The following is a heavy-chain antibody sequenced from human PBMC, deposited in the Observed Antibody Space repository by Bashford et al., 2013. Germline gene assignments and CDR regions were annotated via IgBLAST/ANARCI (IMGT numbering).Heavy chain of an antibody. CDR1: GGSISSGGYY. Sequence: SETLSLTCTVSGGSISSGGYYWSWIRQHPGKGLEWIGYIYYSGSTYYNPSLKSRVTISVDTSKNQFSLKLSSVTAADTAVYYCARGSLWFGELLSLKGSWFDPWGQGTLVTVSS. CDR3: ARGSLWFGELLSLKGSWFDP. J-gene: IGHJ5*02. V-gene: IGHV4-31*03. CDR2: IYYSGST. D-gene: IGHD3-10*01.